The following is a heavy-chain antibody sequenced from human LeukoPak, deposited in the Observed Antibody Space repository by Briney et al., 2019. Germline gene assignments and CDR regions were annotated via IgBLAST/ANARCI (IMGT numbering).Heavy chain of an antibody. J-gene: IGHJ4*02. D-gene: IGHD3-10*01. CDR1: GASMNSYH. Sequence: PSETLSLTCTVSGASMNSYHWSWIRQSPGKGLEWIGYVSHSESSLYNPSFKSRVIISVDASKNQFSLNLTSVTAADTAVYYCASHYQHSGTDYWGQGSLVIVSS. CDR3: ASHYQHSGTDY. CDR2: VSHSESS. V-gene: IGHV4-59*08.